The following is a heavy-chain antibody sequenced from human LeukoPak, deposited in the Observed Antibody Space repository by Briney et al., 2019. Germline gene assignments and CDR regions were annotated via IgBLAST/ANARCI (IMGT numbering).Heavy chain of an antibody. D-gene: IGHD2-15*01. V-gene: IGHV4-59*01. CDR2: IYYSGST. CDR3: VRGRSTDSMDV. Sequence: SETLSLTCTASGGSISSYYWSWIRQPPGKGLEWIGYIYYSGSTNYNPSLKSRVTISVDTSKNQFSLKLSSVTAADTAVYYCVRGRSTDSMDVWGQGTTVTVSS. J-gene: IGHJ6*02. CDR1: GGSISSYY.